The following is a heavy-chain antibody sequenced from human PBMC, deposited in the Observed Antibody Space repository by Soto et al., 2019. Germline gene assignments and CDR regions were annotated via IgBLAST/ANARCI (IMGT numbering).Heavy chain of an antibody. J-gene: IGHJ4*02. CDR1: GFTFVSYW. Sequence: EVQLVESGGGLVQPGGSLRLSCAASGFTFVSYWIHWVRQAPGKGLVWVSRISRDGSSTSYADSVKGLFTISRDNAKNKLYLQMNSLRAEDTAVYYCVRGFISYRSFSYWCQGNLVTVSS. CDR3: VRGFISYRSFSY. V-gene: IGHV3-74*01. D-gene: IGHD6-6*01. CDR2: ISRDGSST.